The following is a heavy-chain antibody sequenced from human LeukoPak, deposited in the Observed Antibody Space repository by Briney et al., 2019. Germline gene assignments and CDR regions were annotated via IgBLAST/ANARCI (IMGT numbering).Heavy chain of an antibody. CDR2: NYYSGST. V-gene: IGHV4-61*01. Sequence: SSETLSLTCTVSGYSISSGYYWGWIRQPPGKGLEWIGYNYYSGSTNYNPSLKSRVTISVDTSKNQFSLKLSSVTAADTAVYYCARGHRGGGSYSYYYYYMDVWGKGTTVTVSS. CDR3: ARGHRGGGSYSYYYYYMDV. CDR1: GYSISSGYY. D-gene: IGHD1-26*01. J-gene: IGHJ6*03.